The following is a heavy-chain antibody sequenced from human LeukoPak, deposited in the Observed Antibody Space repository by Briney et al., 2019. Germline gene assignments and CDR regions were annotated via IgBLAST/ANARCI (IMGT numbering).Heavy chain of an antibody. CDR1: GYTFTSYY. CDR3: ARGIRGTAMVKYYFDY. Sequence: GASVKVSCKASGYTFTSYYMHWVRQAPGQGLEWMGIINPSGGSTSYAQKFQGSVTMTRDTSTSTVYMELSSLRSEDTAVYYCARGIRGTAMVKYYFDYWGQGTLVTVSS. J-gene: IGHJ4*02. CDR2: INPSGGST. D-gene: IGHD5-18*01. V-gene: IGHV1-46*01.